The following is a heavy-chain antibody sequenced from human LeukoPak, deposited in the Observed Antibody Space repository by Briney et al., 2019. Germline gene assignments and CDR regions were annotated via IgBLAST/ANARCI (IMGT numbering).Heavy chain of an antibody. D-gene: IGHD5-12*01. CDR1: GFTFSSYG. V-gene: IGHV3-33*01. CDR3: ASLRSQRGDY. Sequence: PGGSLRLSCAASGFTFSSYGMHWVRQAPGKGLEWVAVIWYDGSNKYYADSVKGRFTISRDNSKSTPYLQMNSLRAEDTAVYYCASLRSQRGDYWGQGTLVTVSS. J-gene: IGHJ4*02. CDR2: IWYDGSNK.